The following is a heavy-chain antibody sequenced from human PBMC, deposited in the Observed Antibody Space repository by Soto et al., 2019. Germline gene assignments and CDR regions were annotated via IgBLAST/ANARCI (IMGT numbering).Heavy chain of an antibody. D-gene: IGHD6-13*01. J-gene: IGHJ4*02. CDR3: ARAEGSSSWTIDY. Sequence: PGGSLRLSCAASGFTFSSYGMHWVRQAPGKGLEWVAVIWYDGSNKYYADSVKGRFTISRDNSKNTLYLQMNSLRAEDTAVYYCARAEGSSSWTIDYWGQGTLVTVSS. V-gene: IGHV3-33*01. CDR1: GFTFSSYG. CDR2: IWYDGSNK.